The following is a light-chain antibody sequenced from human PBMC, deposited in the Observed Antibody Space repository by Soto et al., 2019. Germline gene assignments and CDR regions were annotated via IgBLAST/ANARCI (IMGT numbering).Light chain of an antibody. J-gene: IGKJ1*01. Sequence: EIVMTQSPATLSMSPGEGATLSCRASQSIANNLAWYQQRPGQAPRLLIYGASSRATGIPDRFSGSASGTDFTLTISRLAPEDFAVYHCQQYGNSPTWTFGQGTKVDIK. CDR3: QQYGNSPTWT. CDR1: QSIANN. CDR2: GAS. V-gene: IGKV3-20*01.